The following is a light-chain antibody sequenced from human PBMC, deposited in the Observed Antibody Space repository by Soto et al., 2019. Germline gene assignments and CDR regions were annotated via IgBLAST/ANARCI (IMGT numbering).Light chain of an antibody. CDR3: QQYGSSPWT. Sequence: EIVMTQSPATLSVSPGETATLSCRASQSLTSYLAWYQQKPDQAPRLLIYGISTRATDIPARFSGSGSGTDFTLTISRLEPEDFAVYYCQQYGSSPWTFGQGTKVDI. CDR2: GIS. V-gene: IGKV3-20*01. CDR1: QSLTSY. J-gene: IGKJ1*01.